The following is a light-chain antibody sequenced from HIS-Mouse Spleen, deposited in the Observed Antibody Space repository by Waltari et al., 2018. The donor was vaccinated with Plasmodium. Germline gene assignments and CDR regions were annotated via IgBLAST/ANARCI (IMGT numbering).Light chain of an antibody. Sequence: QSALTQPRSVSGSPGQSVTISCPGPSSDVGGYNYVSWYQQHPGKAPKLMIYDVSKRPSGVPDRFSGSKSGNTVSLTISGLQAEDEADYYCCSYAGSYTWVFGGGTKLTVL. CDR1: SSDVGGYNY. J-gene: IGLJ2*01. CDR2: DVS. CDR3: CSYAGSYTWV. V-gene: IGLV2-11*01.